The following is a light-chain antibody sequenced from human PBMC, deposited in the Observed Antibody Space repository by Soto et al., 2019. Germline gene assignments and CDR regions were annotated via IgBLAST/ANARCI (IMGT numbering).Light chain of an antibody. CDR3: SSYEGSNNYV. Sequence: QSALTQPPSASGSPGQSVTISCIGTSSDVGGYNYVSWYQQHPGKAPKLMIYEVSRRPSGVPDRFSGSKSGNTASLTVSGLQAEDEADYYCSSYEGSNNYVFGTGTKVTVL. CDR1: SSDVGGYNY. J-gene: IGLJ1*01. V-gene: IGLV2-8*01. CDR2: EVS.